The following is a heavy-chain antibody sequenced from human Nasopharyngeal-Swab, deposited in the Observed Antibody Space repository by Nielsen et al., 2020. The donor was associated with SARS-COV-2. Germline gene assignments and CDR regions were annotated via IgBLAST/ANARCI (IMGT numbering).Heavy chain of an antibody. CDR1: GGSISSYY. Sequence: SETLSLTCTVSGGSISSYYWSWIRQPPGKGLEWIGYIYYSGSTDYNPSLKSRVTISVGTSKNQFSLKLSSVTAADTAVYYCARDSWGRGVYYYYGMDVWGQGTTVTVSS. J-gene: IGHJ6*02. CDR2: IYYSGST. CDR3: ARDSWGRGVYYYYGMDV. D-gene: IGHD7-27*01. V-gene: IGHV4-59*13.